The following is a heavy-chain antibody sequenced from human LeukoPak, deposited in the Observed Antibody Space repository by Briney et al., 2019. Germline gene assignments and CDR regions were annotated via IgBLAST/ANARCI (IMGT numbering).Heavy chain of an antibody. D-gene: IGHD3-22*01. CDR1: GYTFTGYY. V-gene: IGHV1-69*05. CDR2: IIPIFGTA. Sequence: SVKVSCKASGYTFTGYYMHWVRQAPGQGLEWMGRIIPIFGTANYAQKFQGRVTITTDESTSTAYMELSSLRSEDTAVYYCARDYYDSSGYIDYWGQGTLVTVSS. CDR3: ARDYYDSSGYIDY. J-gene: IGHJ4*02.